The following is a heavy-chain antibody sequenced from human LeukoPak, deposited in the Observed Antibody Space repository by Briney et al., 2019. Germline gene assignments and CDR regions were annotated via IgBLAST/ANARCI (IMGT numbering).Heavy chain of an antibody. CDR1: GYTFTGYY. J-gene: IGHJ6*02. D-gene: IGHD2-2*02. Sequence: ASVKVSCKASGYTFTGYYMHWVRQAPGQGLEWMGWINPNSGGTNYAQKLQGRVTMTRDTSISTAYMELSRLRSDDTAVYYCARDRSIVVVPAAISYYYYYYGMDVWGQGTTVTVSS. CDR3: ARDRSIVVVPAAISYYYYYYGMDV. CDR2: INPNSGGT. V-gene: IGHV1-2*02.